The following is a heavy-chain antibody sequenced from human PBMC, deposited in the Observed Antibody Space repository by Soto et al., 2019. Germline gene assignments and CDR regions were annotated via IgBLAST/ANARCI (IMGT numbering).Heavy chain of an antibody. Sequence: SLRLSCAASGFTFSSYTMHWVRQTPGKGLEWVAHISYDGGDKYYADSVKGRFTISRDNSKNTLYLQMNSLRAEDTSVYYCAREYSLPVVAPRYWGQGTLVTVSS. CDR3: AREYSLPVVAPRY. D-gene: IGHD3-22*01. J-gene: IGHJ4*02. CDR2: ISYDGGDK. CDR1: GFTFSSYT. V-gene: IGHV3-30-3*01.